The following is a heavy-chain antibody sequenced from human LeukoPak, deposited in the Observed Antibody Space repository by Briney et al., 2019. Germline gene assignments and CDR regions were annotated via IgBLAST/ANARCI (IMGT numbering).Heavy chain of an antibody. V-gene: IGHV3-30*18. CDR3: AKGVGYGGMDV. J-gene: IGHJ6*02. CDR1: GFTFSGYG. D-gene: IGHD2-8*01. CDR2: ISYDGHNE. Sequence: GGSLRLSCAASGFTFSGYGMHWVRQAPGKGLEWVAVISYDGHNEYYGDSVKGRFTISRDNSKNTVFLQMNSLRAEDTAVYYWAKGVGYGGMDVWGQGTTVTVSS.